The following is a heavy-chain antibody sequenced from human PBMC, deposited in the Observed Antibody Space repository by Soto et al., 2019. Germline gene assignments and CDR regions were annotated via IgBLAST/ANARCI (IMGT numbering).Heavy chain of an antibody. D-gene: IGHD4-17*01. CDR3: ARRTVTTYHYFDY. CDR2: IHTGTRHV. Sequence: EVQVVESGGGLVKPGGSLRLSCAASGFTFSSSDMNWVRQAPGKGLEWVSSIHTGTRHVYYADSVRGRFTISRDDAKNSLYLQMNSLRVEDTALYYCARRTVTTYHYFDYWGQGTLVTVSS. CDR1: GFTFSSSD. J-gene: IGHJ4*02. V-gene: IGHV3-21*01.